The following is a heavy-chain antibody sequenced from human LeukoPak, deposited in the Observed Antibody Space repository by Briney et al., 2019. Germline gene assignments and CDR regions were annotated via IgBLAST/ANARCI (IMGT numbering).Heavy chain of an antibody. V-gene: IGHV4-39*01. CDR1: GGSISSSSYY. J-gene: IGHJ4*02. CDR3: ARQRYDYVWGSYRWYFDY. CDR2: IYYSGST. Sequence: PSETLSLTCTVSGGSISSSSYYWGWIRQPPGKGLEWIGSIYYSGSTYYNPSLKSRVTISVDTSKNQFSLKLSSVTAADTAVYYCARQRYDYVWGSYRWYFDYWGQGTLVTVSS. D-gene: IGHD3-16*02.